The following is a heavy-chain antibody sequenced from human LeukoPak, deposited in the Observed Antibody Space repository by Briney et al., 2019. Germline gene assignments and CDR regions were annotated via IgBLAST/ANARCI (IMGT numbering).Heavy chain of an antibody. CDR2: INPNSGGT. D-gene: IGHD4-11*01. CDR3: ARGPTVITDYYYYYMDV. Sequence: ASVKVSFKASGYTFTCYYIHWVRQAPGQGLEWMGWINPNSGGTNYAQKFQGRVTMTRDTSISTGYMELSRLRSDDTAVYYCARGPTVITDYYYYYMDVWGKGTTVTVSS. V-gene: IGHV1-2*02. CDR1: GYTFTCYY. J-gene: IGHJ6*03.